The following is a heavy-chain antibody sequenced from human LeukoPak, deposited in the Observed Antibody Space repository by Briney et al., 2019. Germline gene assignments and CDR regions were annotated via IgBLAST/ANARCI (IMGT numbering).Heavy chain of an antibody. J-gene: IGHJ4*02. Sequence: VRSLRLSGAASGFTFSSYAMHWVRQAPGKGLEWVAVISYDGSNKYYADSAKGRFTISRDNSKNTLYLQMNSLRAEDTAVYYCARSVGATEDYWGQGTLVTVSS. CDR3: ARSVGATEDY. V-gene: IGHV3-30-3*01. CDR2: ISYDGSNK. CDR1: GFTFSSYA. D-gene: IGHD1-26*01.